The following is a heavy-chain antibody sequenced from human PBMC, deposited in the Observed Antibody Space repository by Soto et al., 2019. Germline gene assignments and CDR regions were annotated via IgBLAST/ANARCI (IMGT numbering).Heavy chain of an antibody. Sequence: EVQLLESGGGLVQPGGSLRLSCAASGFTFSSYAMSWVRQAPGKGLEWVSAISGSGGSTYYADSVKGRFTISRVNSKNTLYLQMNSLRAEDTAVYYCAKVLHYYGSGSPDYWGQGTLVTVSS. D-gene: IGHD3-10*01. J-gene: IGHJ4*02. V-gene: IGHV3-23*01. CDR1: GFTFSSYA. CDR3: AKVLHYYGSGSPDY. CDR2: ISGSGGST.